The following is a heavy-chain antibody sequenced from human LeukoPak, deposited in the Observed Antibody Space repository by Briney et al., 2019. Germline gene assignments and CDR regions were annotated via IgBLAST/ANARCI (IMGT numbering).Heavy chain of an antibody. CDR2: IYHSGST. Sequence: PSETLSLTCAVSGGSISSGNWWSWVRQPPGKGLEWIGEIYHSGSTYYNPSLKSRVTISVDKSKNQFSLNLSSVTAADTAVYYCAREGSSGWSLGYWGQGALVTVSS. CDR1: GGSISSGNW. V-gene: IGHV4-4*02. J-gene: IGHJ4*02. CDR3: AREGSSGWSLGY. D-gene: IGHD6-19*01.